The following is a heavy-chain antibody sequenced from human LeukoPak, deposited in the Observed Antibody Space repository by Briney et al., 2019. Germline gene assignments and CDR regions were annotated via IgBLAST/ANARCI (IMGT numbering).Heavy chain of an antibody. CDR2: ISSSSSYI. CDR3: ARDDSNTLFRGNWQGGGGYYFDY. J-gene: IGHJ4*02. Sequence: GGSLRLSCAASGFTFSSYSMNWVRQAPGKGLEWVSSISSSSSYIYYADSVKGRFTISRDNAKNSLYLQMNSLRAEDTAVYYCARDDSNTLFRGNWQGGGGYYFDYWGQGTLVTVSS. CDR1: GFTFSSYS. D-gene: IGHD3-16*01. V-gene: IGHV3-21*01.